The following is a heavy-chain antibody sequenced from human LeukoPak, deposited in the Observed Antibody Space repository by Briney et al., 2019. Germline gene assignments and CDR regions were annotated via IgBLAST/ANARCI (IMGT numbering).Heavy chain of an antibody. CDR2: ISGSGGST. CDR3: AKDTYYDSSGNDY. J-gene: IGHJ4*02. V-gene: IGHV3-23*01. D-gene: IGHD3-22*01. Sequence: GGSLRLSCAASGSTFSSYAMSWVRQAPGKGLEWVSAISGSGGSTYYADSVKGRFTISRDNSKNTLYLQMNSLRAEDTAVYYCAKDTYYDSSGNDYWGQGTLVTVSS. CDR1: GSTFSSYA.